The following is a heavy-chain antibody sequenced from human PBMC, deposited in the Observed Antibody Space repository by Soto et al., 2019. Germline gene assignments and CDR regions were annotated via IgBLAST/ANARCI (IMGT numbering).Heavy chain of an antibody. V-gene: IGHV4-59*01. CDR3: TREQSDDNYFDP. CDR2: IYYSGST. J-gene: IGHJ5*02. CDR1: GASLSGYY. Sequence: SETLSLTCNVSGASLSGYYWSWIRQPPGKGLEWLGCIYYSGSTNYNPSLKSRVTISLDKSKSQFSLRLISVTAADTAVYYCTREQSDDNYFDPWGQGTLVTVSS. D-gene: IGHD6-19*01.